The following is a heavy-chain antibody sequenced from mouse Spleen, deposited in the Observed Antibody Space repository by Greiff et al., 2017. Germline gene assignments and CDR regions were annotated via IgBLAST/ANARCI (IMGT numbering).Heavy chain of an antibody. CDR1: GFSLTSYG. D-gene: IGHD1-1*01. V-gene: IGHV2-2*01. CDR3: ARKALYGRSYHWDY. Sequence: QVQLQQSGPGLVQPSQCLSITCTVSGFSLTSYGVHWVRQSPGKGLEWLGVIWSGGSTDYNAAFISRLSIIKDNSKSQVFFKMNSLQADETARENCARKALYGRSYHWDYWGKGTTRTVSS. CDR2: IWSGGST. J-gene: IGHJ2*01.